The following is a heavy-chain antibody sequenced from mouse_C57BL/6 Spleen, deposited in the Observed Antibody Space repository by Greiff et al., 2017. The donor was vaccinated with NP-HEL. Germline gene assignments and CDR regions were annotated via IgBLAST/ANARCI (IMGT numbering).Heavy chain of an antibody. CDR1: GYAFSSSW. CDR3: ARDFYANSDY. J-gene: IGHJ2*01. Sequence: QVQLKQSGPELVKPGASVKISCKASGYAFSSSWMNWVKQRPGKGLEWIGRIYPGDGDTNYNGKFKGKATLTADKSSSTAYMQLSSLTSEDSAVYFCARDFYANSDYWGQGTTLTVSS. V-gene: IGHV1-82*01. CDR2: IYPGDGDT. D-gene: IGHD2-3*01.